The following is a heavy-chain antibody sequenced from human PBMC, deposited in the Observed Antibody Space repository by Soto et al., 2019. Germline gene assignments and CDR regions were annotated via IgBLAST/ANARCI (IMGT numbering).Heavy chain of an antibody. CDR3: ARGRQGGGSCLECYYYGMDV. J-gene: IGHJ6*02. D-gene: IGHD2-15*01. V-gene: IGHV1-69*13. CDR1: GGTFSSYA. CDR2: IIPIFGTA. Sequence: GASVKVSCKASGGTFSSYAIIWVRQAPGQGLEWMGGIIPIFGTANYAQKFQGRVTITADESTSTAYMELSSLRSEDTAVYYCARGRQGGGSCLECYYYGMDVWGQGTTVTVSS.